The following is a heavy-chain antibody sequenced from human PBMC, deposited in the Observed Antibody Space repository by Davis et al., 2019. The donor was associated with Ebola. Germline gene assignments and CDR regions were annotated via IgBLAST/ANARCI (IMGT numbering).Heavy chain of an antibody. CDR2: IYYSGNT. J-gene: IGHJ4*02. Sequence: PSETLSLTCGVYGASFSNYYWSWIRQSPGKGLEWIGYIYYSGNTNYNPSLKSRVTMSVDTSKNQFSLKLNSVTAADTAVYYCARPQGGSYYLPFDFWGQGTLVTVSS. CDR1: GASFSNYY. CDR3: ARPQGGSYYLPFDF. D-gene: IGHD1-26*01. V-gene: IGHV4-59*08.